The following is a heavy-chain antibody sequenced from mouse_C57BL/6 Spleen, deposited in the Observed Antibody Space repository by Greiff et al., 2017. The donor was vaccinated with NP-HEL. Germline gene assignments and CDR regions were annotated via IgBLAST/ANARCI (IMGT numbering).Heavy chain of an antibody. D-gene: IGHD2-2*01. CDR3: ARTSLGVTTRAGLYYYAMDY. V-gene: IGHV2-2*01. Sequence: QVQLKESGPGLVQPSQSLSITCTVSGFSLTSYGVHWVRQSPGKGLEWLGVIWSGGSTDYNAAFISRLSISKDNSKSQVFFKMNSLQADDTAIYYCARTSLGVTTRAGLYYYAMDYWGQGTSVTVSS. CDR2: IWSGGST. CDR1: GFSLTSYG. J-gene: IGHJ4*01.